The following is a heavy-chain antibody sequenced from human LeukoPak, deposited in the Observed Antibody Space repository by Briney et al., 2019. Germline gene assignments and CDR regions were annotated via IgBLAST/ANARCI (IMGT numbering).Heavy chain of an antibody. V-gene: IGHV1-2*02. CDR2: INPNSGGT. CDR3: ARKTDYGDYVDY. CDR1: GYTFTGYY. Sequence: ASVKVSCKASGYTFTGYYMHWVRQAPGQGLEWMGWINPNSGGTNYAKKFQGRVTMTRDTSISTAYMELSRLRSDDTAVYYCARKTDYGDYVDYWGQGTLVTVSS. J-gene: IGHJ4*02. D-gene: IGHD4-17*01.